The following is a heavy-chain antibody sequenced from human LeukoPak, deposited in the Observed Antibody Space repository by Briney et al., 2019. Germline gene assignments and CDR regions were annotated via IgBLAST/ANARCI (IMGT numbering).Heavy chain of an antibody. CDR2: ISSSGSTI. CDR1: GFTFSSYA. CDR3: ARDIDSSSWPGSQKSPPFDY. J-gene: IGHJ4*02. D-gene: IGHD6-13*01. V-gene: IGHV3-48*04. Sequence: GGSLRLSCAASGFTFSSYAMSWVRQAPGKGLEWVSYISSSGSTIYYADSVKGRFTISRDNAKNSLYLQMNSLRAEDTAVYYCARDIDSSSWPGSQKSPPFDYWGQGTLVTVSS.